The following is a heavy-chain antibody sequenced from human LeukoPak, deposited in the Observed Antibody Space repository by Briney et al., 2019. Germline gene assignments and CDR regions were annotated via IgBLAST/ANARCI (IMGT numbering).Heavy chain of an antibody. J-gene: IGHJ4*02. CDR1: GFTFDDDA. Sequence: PGRSLRLSCAASGFTFDDDAMHWVRQAPGKGLEWVSGISWNSGSIGYADSVKGRFTISRDSAKNSLYLQMNSLRAEDMALYYCAKGYCSSTSCYFDYWGQGTLVTVSS. D-gene: IGHD2-2*01. CDR3: AKGYCSSTSCYFDY. CDR2: ISWNSGSI. V-gene: IGHV3-9*03.